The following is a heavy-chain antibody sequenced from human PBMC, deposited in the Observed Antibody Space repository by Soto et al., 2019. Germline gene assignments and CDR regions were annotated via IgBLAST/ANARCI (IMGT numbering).Heavy chain of an antibody. CDR2: INPKSRGT. CDR1: GGTFNNYG. V-gene: IGHV1-2*02. J-gene: IGHJ5*02. Sequence: QVQLVQSGAEVKKPGSSVKVSCKASGGTFNNYGINWVRQAPGQGLEWMGWINPKSRGTNYAQKFQGRVTMTRDTSNSTAYMELRGLTSDDTAVYYCARVTLKAGNWFDPWGQGTLVTVSS. D-gene: IGHD3-22*01. CDR3: ARVTLKAGNWFDP.